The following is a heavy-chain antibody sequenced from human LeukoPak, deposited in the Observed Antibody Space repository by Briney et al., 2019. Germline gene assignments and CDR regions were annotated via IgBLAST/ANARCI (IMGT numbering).Heavy chain of an antibody. D-gene: IGHD3-3*01. V-gene: IGHV3-23*01. CDR2: ISGSGGST. CDR3: ARDRRYDFWSGYSDAFDI. Sequence: PGGSLRLSCAASGFTFSSYAMSWVRQAPGKGLEWVSAISGSGGSTYYADSVKGRFTISRDNSKNTLYLQMNSLRAEDTAVYYCARDRRYDFWSGYSDAFDIWGQGTMVTVSS. J-gene: IGHJ3*02. CDR1: GFTFSSYA.